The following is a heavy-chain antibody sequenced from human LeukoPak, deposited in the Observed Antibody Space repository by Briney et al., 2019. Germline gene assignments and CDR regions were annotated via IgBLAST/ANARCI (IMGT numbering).Heavy chain of an antibody. Sequence: SVKVSCKASGGTFSSYAISWVRQAPGQGLEWMGRIIPILGIANYAQKFQGRVTITADKSTSTAYTELSSLRSEDTAVYYCAAVGYYYDSSGYSYFDYWGQGTLVTVSS. CDR2: IIPILGIA. V-gene: IGHV1-69*04. D-gene: IGHD3-22*01. CDR1: GGTFSSYA. J-gene: IGHJ4*02. CDR3: AAVGYYYDSSGYSYFDY.